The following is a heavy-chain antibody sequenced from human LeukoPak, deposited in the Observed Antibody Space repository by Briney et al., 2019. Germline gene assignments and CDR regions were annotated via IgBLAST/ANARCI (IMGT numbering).Heavy chain of an antibody. CDR2: INTNTGNP. V-gene: IGHV7-4-1*02. Sequence: GASVKVSCKASGYTFTSYGISWVRQAPGQGLEWMGWINTNTGNPTYAQGFTGRFVFSLDTSVSTAYLQISSLKAEDTAVYYCARGGGYSYGYEPYYFDYWGQGTLVTVSS. CDR1: GYTFTSYG. D-gene: IGHD5-18*01. J-gene: IGHJ4*02. CDR3: ARGGGYSYGYEPYYFDY.